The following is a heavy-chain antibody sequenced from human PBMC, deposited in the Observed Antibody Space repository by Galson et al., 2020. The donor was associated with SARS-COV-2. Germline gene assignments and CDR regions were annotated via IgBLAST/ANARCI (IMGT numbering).Heavy chain of an antibody. D-gene: IGHD3-10*01. V-gene: IGHV1-69*13. CDR2: IIPIFGTA. J-gene: IGHJ4*02. Sequence: SVKVSCKASGGTFSSYAISWVRHAPGQGLEWMGGIIPIFGTANYAQKFQGRVTITADESTSTAYMELSSLRSEDTAVYYCARDPGDYYGSGSYYMNWGQGTLVTVSS. CDR3: ARDPGDYYGSGSYYMN. CDR1: GGTFSSYA.